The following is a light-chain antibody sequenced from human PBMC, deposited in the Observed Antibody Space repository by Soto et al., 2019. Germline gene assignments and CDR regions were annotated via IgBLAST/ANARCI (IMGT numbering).Light chain of an antibody. CDR1: TGAGTSGHY. J-gene: IGLJ3*02. Sequence: QAVVTQEPSLTVSPGGTVTLTCGSSTGAGTSGHYPYWFQQKPGQATRTLIYDTSNKHSWTPARFSGSLLGGKADLTLSGAQPEDEAEYYCLLSYSGAWVFGGGTKLTVL. CDR3: LLSYSGAWV. V-gene: IGLV7-46*01. CDR2: DTS.